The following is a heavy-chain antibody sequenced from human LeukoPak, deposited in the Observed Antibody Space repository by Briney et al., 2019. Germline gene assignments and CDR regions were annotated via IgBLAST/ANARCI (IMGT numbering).Heavy chain of an antibody. CDR2: IYGSGYT. V-gene: IGHV4-59*08. D-gene: IGHD6-19*01. CDR3: ASQGSDSGWFYF. Sequence: SETLSLTCTVSGGSISGWYWSWIRQPPGKGLEWIGYIYGSGYTNYNPSLKSRLTISIDTSETQFSLKLTSVTAADTAIYYCASQGSDSGWFYFWGQGTLVTVSS. CDR1: GGSISGWY. J-gene: IGHJ4*02.